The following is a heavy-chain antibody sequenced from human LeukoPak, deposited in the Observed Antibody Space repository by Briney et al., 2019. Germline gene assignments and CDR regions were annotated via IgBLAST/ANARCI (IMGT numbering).Heavy chain of an antibody. D-gene: IGHD6-6*01. Sequence: GGSLRLSCAASGFTFSGYWMSWVRQAPGKGLEWVANIKQDGSEKYYVDSVKGRFTISRDNAKNSLYLQMNSLRAEDTAVYYCARAARFDYWGQGTLVTVSS. J-gene: IGHJ4*02. CDR2: IKQDGSEK. CDR3: ARAARFDY. CDR1: GFTFSGYW. V-gene: IGHV3-7*01.